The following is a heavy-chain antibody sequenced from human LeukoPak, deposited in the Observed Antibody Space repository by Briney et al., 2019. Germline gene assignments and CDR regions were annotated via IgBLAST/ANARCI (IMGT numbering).Heavy chain of an antibody. CDR1: GGSISSSSYY. V-gene: IGHV4-39*01. CDR3: ARGVTLIVVVIHDWYFDL. D-gene: IGHD3-22*01. Sequence: SETLSLTCTVSGGSISSSSYYWGWIRQPPGKGLEWIGSIYYTRSTYYNPSLKSRVTISVDTSKNQFSLKLSSVTAADTAVYYCARGVTLIVVVIHDWYFDLWGRGTVFTVSS. CDR2: IYYTRST. J-gene: IGHJ2*01.